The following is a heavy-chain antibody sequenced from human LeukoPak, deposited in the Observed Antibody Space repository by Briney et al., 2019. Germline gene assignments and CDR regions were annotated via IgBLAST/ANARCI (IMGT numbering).Heavy chain of an antibody. J-gene: IGHJ5*02. V-gene: IGHV1-8*01. D-gene: IGHD3-3*01. Sequence: GASVRVSCKASGYTFTSYDINWVRQAPGQGLEWMGWMNPNSGNTGYAQKFQGRVTMTRNTSISTAYMELSSLRSEDTAVYYCARFYYDFWSGYSFDPWGQGTLVTVSS. CDR1: GYTFTSYD. CDR2: MNPNSGNT. CDR3: ARFYYDFWSGYSFDP.